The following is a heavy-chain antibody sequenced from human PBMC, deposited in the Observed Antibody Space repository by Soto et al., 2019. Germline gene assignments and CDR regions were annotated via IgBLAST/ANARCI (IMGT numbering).Heavy chain of an antibody. D-gene: IGHD1-26*01. CDR1: GGSISSGGYY. Sequence: SETLSLTCTVSGGSISSGGYYWSWIRQHPGKGLEWIGYIYYSGSTYYNPSLKSRVTISVDTSKNQFSLKLSSVTAADTAVYYCASGTEVSPSWDVWGQGTKVTVSS. CDR3: ASGTEVSPSWDV. J-gene: IGHJ6*02. V-gene: IGHV4-31*03. CDR2: IYYSGST.